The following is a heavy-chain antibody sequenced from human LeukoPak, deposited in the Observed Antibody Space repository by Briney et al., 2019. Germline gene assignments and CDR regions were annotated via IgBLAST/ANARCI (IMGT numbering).Heavy chain of an antibody. D-gene: IGHD2-2*02. V-gene: IGHV4-59*12. J-gene: IGHJ4*02. CDR3: ARVPIVVVPAAIRGGIFDY. CDR1: GGSISSYY. CDR2: IYHSGST. Sequence: ASETLSLTCTVSGGSISSYYWSWIRQPPGKGLEWIGYIYHSGSTYYNPSLKSRVTISVDRSKNQFSLKLSSVTAADTAVYYCARVPIVVVPAAIRGGIFDYWGQGTLVTVS.